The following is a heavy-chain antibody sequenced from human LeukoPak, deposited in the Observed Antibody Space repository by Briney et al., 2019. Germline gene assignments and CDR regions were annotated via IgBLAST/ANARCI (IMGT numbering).Heavy chain of an antibody. J-gene: IGHJ3*02. Sequence: ASVKVSCKASGYTFTSYGVSWVRQAPGQGLEWMGWISAYNGNTNYAQKLQGRVSMTTDTSTSTAYMEVRSLRSDDTAVYYCARDREVRRLLLGDVFDIWGQGTLVTVSP. CDR1: GYTFTSYG. V-gene: IGHV1-18*01. D-gene: IGHD2-15*01. CDR3: ARDREVRRLLLGDVFDI. CDR2: ISAYNGNT.